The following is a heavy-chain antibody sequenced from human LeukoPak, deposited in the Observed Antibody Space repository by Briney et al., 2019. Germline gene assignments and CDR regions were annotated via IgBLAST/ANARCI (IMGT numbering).Heavy chain of an antibody. D-gene: IGHD5-18*01. J-gene: IGHJ4*02. V-gene: IGHV1-18*01. CDR1: GYTFISYG. CDR3: ARDQTAGGYSYGYAGDY. CDR2: ISAYNGNT. Sequence: GASVKVSCKASGYTFISYGISWVRQAPGQGLEWMGWISAYNGNTNYAQKLQGRVTMTTDTSTSTAYMELRSLRSDDTAVYYCARDQTAGGYSYGYAGDYWGQGTLVTVSS.